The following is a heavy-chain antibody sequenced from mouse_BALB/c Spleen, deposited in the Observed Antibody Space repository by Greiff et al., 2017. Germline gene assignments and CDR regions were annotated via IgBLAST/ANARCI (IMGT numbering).Heavy chain of an antibody. D-gene: IGHD2-1*01. CDR3: AREGGYYYGNYVEFAY. V-gene: IGHV1-87*01. CDR2: IYPGDGDT. Sequence: QVQLQQSGAELARPGASVKLSCKASGYTFTSYWMQWVKQRPGQGLEWIGAIYPGDGDTRYTQKFKGKATLTADKSSSTAYMQLSSLASEDSAVYYCAREGGYYYGNYVEFAYWGQGTLVTVSA. J-gene: IGHJ3*01. CDR1: GYTFTSYW.